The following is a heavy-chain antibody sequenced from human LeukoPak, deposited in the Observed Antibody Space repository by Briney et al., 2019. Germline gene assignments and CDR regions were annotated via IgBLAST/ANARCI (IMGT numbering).Heavy chain of an antibody. CDR1: GFTFSSFA. V-gene: IGHV3-23*01. CDR3: AREASILDY. CDR2: ISGSGVST. J-gene: IGHJ4*02. Sequence: GGSLRLSCAASGFTFSSFAMSWVRQAPGKGLEWVSVISGSGVSTYYADFVKGRFTISRDSSKNTLYLQMNSLSAEDTAVYYCAREASILDYWGQGTLVTVSS.